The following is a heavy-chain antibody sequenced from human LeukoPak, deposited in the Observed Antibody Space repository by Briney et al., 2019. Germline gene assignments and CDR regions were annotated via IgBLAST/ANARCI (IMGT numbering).Heavy chain of an antibody. D-gene: IGHD4-17*01. CDR1: GFTFSSYA. J-gene: IGHJ1*01. V-gene: IGHV3-23*01. Sequence: GGSLRLSCAASGFTFSSYAMTWVRQAPGKGLEWVSTISGSGGSTYYADSMKGRFTISRDNSKNTLYLQMNSLRAEDTAVYYCAKDLSTVTTAEYFQHWGQGTLVTVSS. CDR2: ISGSGGST. CDR3: AKDLSTVTTAEYFQH.